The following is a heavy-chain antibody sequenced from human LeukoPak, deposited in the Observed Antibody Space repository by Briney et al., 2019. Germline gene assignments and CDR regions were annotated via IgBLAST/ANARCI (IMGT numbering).Heavy chain of an antibody. CDR2: INHSGST. V-gene: IGHV4-34*01. D-gene: IGHD5-18*01. Sequence: SETLSLTCAVYGGSFSGYYWSWIRQPPGKGLEWIGEINHSGSTNYNPSLKSRVTISVDTSKNQFSLKLSSVPAADTAVYYCVVTPKWIQLWPNFDYWGQGTLVTVSS. J-gene: IGHJ4*02. CDR1: GGSFSGYY. CDR3: VVTPKWIQLWPNFDY.